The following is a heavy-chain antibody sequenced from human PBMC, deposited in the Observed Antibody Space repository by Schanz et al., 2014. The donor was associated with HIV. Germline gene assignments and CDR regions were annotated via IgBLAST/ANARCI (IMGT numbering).Heavy chain of an antibody. CDR3: ARSEWVDQK. J-gene: IGHJ4*02. V-gene: IGHV3-21*06. Sequence: EVQLLESGGGLVQPGGSLRLSCAASGFTFSSYRMNWVRHAPGKGLEWVSSISASGTYNFYGDSVKGRFTISRDNAKNSLFLQMNSLRDEDTAVYYCARSEWVDQKWGQGTLVTVSS. CDR2: ISASGTYN. CDR1: GFTFSSYR. D-gene: IGHD6-19*01.